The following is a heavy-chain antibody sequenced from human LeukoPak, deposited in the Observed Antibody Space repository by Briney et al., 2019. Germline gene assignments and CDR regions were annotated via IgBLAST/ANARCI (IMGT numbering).Heavy chain of an antibody. Sequence: GGSLRLSCAASGFTFSSYAMSWVRQAPGKGLEWVSAISDSGGSTYYADSVKGRFTISRDNSKNTLYLQMNSLRAEDTAVYYCAKDSLYCSSSSCPVSFDYWGQGTLVTVSS. CDR2: ISDSGGST. D-gene: IGHD2-2*01. V-gene: IGHV3-23*01. CDR1: GFTFSSYA. CDR3: AKDSLYCSSSSCPVSFDY. J-gene: IGHJ4*02.